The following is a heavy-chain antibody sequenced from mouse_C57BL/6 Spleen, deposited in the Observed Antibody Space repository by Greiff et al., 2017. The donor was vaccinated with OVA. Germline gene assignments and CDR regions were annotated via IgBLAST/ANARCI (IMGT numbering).Heavy chain of an antibody. CDR3: ARRGINYGGSFDY. CDR1: GYTFTSYW. D-gene: IGHD1-1*02. Sequence: QVQLQQPGAELVKPGASVKMSCKASGYTFTSYWITWVKQRPGQGLEWIGDIYPGGGGTNYNEKFKSKATLTVDTSSSTAYMQLSSLTSEDSAVYYCARRGINYGGSFDYWGQGTTLTVSS. CDR2: IYPGGGGT. V-gene: IGHV1-55*01. J-gene: IGHJ2*01.